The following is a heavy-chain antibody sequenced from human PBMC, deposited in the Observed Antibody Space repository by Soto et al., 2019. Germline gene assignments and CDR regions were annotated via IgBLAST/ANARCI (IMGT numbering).Heavy chain of an antibody. D-gene: IGHD4-17*01. Sequence: EVQVLESGGGLVQPGGSLRLSCVASGLTFSNYAMSWVRQAPGQGLEWVSGTGGSGGSTYYADSVKGRFTISRDNAKNTLYLQMISLRAEDTAVYYCAKAKVATVTTSWFDPWGQGTLVTVSS. CDR2: TGGSGGST. J-gene: IGHJ5*02. V-gene: IGHV3-23*01. CDR3: AKAKVATVTTSWFDP. CDR1: GLTFSNYA.